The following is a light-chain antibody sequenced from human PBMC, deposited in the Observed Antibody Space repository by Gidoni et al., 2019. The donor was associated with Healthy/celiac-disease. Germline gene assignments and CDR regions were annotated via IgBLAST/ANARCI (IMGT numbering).Light chain of an antibody. CDR2: GAS. CDR1: QSVSSY. J-gene: IGKJ4*01. V-gene: IGKV3-11*01. Sequence: EIVLTQSPATLSSSPGERATLSCRASQSVSSYLALYQQKPGQAPRLLIYGASNRATGIPARFSGSGSGTDFTLTISSLEPEDFAVYYCQQRSNWLLTFGGGTKVEIK. CDR3: QQRSNWLLT.